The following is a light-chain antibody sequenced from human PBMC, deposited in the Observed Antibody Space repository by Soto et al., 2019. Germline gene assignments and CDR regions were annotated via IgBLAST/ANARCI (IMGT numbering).Light chain of an antibody. V-gene: IGKV1-33*01. CDR3: QHYANLPPLT. CDR2: DAS. CDR1: QDINNF. Sequence: DIQMTQSPSSLSASVGDRVTITCQASQDINNFLNWYQQKPGSAPKLLIYDASNLETGVPSRFSGSGSGTDFIFRITSLQPEDIATYYCQHYANLPPLTFGGGTKVEI. J-gene: IGKJ4*01.